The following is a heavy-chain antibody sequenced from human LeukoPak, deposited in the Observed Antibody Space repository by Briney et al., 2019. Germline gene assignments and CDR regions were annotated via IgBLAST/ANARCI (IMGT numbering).Heavy chain of an antibody. J-gene: IGHJ4*02. V-gene: IGHV1-18*01. D-gene: IGHD3-10*01. CDR1: GYTFTSYG. CDR3: AGVLSMVRGVEGF. Sequence: ASVKLSCKASGYTFTSYGISWMRQAPGQGLEWMGWISVYNGNTNYAQKFQGRVTMATDQSPRKAYVELRSLRSDAKAVYYCAGVLSMVRGVEGFWRRGTVVSVCS. CDR2: ISVYNGNT.